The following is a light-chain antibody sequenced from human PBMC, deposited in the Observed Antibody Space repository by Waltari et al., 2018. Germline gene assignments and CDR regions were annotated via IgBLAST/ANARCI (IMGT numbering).Light chain of an antibody. Sequence: QAALTQPPSMSGSPGQSVTISCTGTSSDIGGYNRVPWYQQHPGKAPKLMIYEVSQRPSEVSDRFSGSKSGNTASLTISGLQAEDEADYYCSSYAGSNTFLFGGGTRLTVL. J-gene: IGLJ2*01. CDR3: SSYAGSNTFL. CDR1: SSDIGGYNR. CDR2: EVS. V-gene: IGLV2-8*01.